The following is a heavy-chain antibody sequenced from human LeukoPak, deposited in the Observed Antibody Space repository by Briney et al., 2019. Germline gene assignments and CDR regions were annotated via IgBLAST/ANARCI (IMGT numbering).Heavy chain of an antibody. V-gene: IGHV3-23*01. CDR2: ISGSGGST. J-gene: IGHJ5*02. D-gene: IGHD6-13*01. CDR1: GFTFSSYA. CDR3: AKGSQQLVTGSWFDP. Sequence: GGSLRLSCAASGFTFSSYAMSWVRQAPGKGLEWVSAISGSGGSTYYADSVKGRFTIPRDNSKNTLYLQMNSLRAEDTAVYYCAKGSQQLVTGSWFDPWGQGTLVTVSS.